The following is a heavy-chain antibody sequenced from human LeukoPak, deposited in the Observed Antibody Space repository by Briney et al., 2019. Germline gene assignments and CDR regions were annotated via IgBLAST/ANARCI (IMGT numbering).Heavy chain of an antibody. CDR1: GGSISSGSYY. Sequence: SQTLSLTCTVSGGSISSGSYYWSWIRQPAGKGLEWIGRIYTSGSTNYNPSLKSRVTILVDTSKNQFSLKLSSVTAADTAVYYCAKGNGDYWGQGTLVTVSS. J-gene: IGHJ4*02. CDR2: IYTSGST. CDR3: AKGNGDY. V-gene: IGHV4-61*02.